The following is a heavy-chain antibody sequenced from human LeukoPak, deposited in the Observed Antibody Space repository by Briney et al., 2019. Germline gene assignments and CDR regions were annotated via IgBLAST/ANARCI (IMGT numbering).Heavy chain of an antibody. J-gene: IGHJ4*02. CDR1: GFTFGAYL. D-gene: IGHD2-2*01. CDR3: TASDHRHRSSTGCHIDF. Sequence: GGSLRLSCTASGFTFGAYLISWVRQAPGQGLEWGGYIRGKAYGETPEYAASVKGRFTISRDDSNTIAYLQMNSLKTEDTAVYYCTASDHRHRSSTGCHIDFWGQGTLVTVSS. V-gene: IGHV3-49*04. CDR2: IRGKAYGETP.